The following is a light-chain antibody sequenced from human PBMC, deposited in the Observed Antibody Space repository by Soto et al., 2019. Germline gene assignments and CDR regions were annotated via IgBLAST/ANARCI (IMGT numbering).Light chain of an antibody. CDR1: QKIRNL. J-gene: IGKJ1*01. V-gene: IGKV1-5*01. Sequence: DIQLTQSPSTLSAAVGDSVTITCRASQKIRNLLAWYQQKPGRAPKPLIFDASTLRTGVPSRFSGSGSGSEFTLTISSLQPGDFATYYCQQYRTYSFGQGTKVDIK. CDR3: QQYRTYS. CDR2: DAS.